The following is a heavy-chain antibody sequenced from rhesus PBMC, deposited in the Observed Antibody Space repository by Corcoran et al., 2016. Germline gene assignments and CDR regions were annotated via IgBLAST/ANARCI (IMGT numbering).Heavy chain of an antibody. D-gene: IGHD3-16*01. Sequence: QVKLQQWGEGLVKPSETLSLTCAVYGGSISGYYYWSWIRQPPGKGLEWIGYIYGNSASNNYNHALKNRVTSSKATSKNHVSLKLSSGTAADTAVYYCARASTGSGSFFAFDFWGQGLRVTVSS. CDR2: IYGNSASN. V-gene: IGHV4-73*01. J-gene: IGHJ3*01. CDR1: GGSISGYYY. CDR3: ARASTGSGSFFAFDF.